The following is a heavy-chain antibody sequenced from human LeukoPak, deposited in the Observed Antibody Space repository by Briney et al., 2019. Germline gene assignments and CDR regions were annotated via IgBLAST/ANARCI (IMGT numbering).Heavy chain of an antibody. CDR2: ISTSGRAT. V-gene: IGHV3-23*01. D-gene: IGHD5/OR15-5a*01. J-gene: IGHJ4*02. CDR1: GFAFSTYA. Sequence: GGSLRLSCAASGFAFSTYAMTWVRQAPEKGLQCVLTISTSGRATYYADSVEGRFTISRDNSKNTLYLQMNSLRADDTAVYCCAKARGSSVYEQFDYWGQGTQVTVSP. CDR3: AKARGSSVYEQFDY.